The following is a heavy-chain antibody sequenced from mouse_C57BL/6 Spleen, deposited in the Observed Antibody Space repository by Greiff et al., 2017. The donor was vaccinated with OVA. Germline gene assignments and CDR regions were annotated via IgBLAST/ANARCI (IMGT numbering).Heavy chain of an antibody. CDR3: ARGGAYYTKGDYCDY. CDR2: IYPSDSET. D-gene: IGHD2-5*01. V-gene: IGHV1-61*01. J-gene: IGHJ2*01. Sequence: QVQLQQPGAELVRPGSSVKLSCKASGYTFTSYWMDWVKQRPGQGLEWIGNIYPSDSETHYNQKFKDKATLTVDKSSSTAYMQLSSLTSEDSAVYYCARGGAYYTKGDYCDYWGQGTTLTVSS. CDR1: GYTFTSYW.